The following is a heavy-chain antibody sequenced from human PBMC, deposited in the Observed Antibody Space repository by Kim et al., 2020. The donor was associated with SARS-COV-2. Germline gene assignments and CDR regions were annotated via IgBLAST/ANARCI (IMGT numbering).Heavy chain of an antibody. D-gene: IGHD2-15*01. CDR3: ARDQDIVVVVAARGGMDV. J-gene: IGHJ6*02. V-gene: IGHV3-11*05. CDR1: GFTFSDYY. CDR2: ISSSSSYT. Sequence: GGSLRLSCAASGFTFSDYYMSWIRQAPGKGLEWVSYISSSSSYTNYADSVKGRFTISRDNAKNSLYLQMNSLRAEDTAVYYCARDQDIVVVVAARGGMDVWGQGTTVTVSS.